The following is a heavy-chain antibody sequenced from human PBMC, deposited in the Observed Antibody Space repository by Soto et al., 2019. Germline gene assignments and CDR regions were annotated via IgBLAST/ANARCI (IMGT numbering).Heavy chain of an antibody. J-gene: IGHJ4*02. D-gene: IGHD3-22*01. CDR2: INPSGGST. Sequence: ASVKVSCKASGYTFTSYDMHWVRQAPGQGLEWMGIINPSGGSTSYAQKFQGRVTMTRDTSTSTVYMELSSLRSEDTAVYYCAALAVEGYYELDYWGQGTLVTVSS. V-gene: IGHV1-46*03. CDR3: AALAVEGYYELDY. CDR1: GYTFTSYD.